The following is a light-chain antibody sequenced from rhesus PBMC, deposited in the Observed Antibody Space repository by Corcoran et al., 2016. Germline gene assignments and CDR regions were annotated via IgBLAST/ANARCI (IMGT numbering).Light chain of an antibody. CDR2: DAS. J-gene: IGKJ4*01. V-gene: IGKV1-25*01. CDR3: QQHKSYPLT. Sequence: DIQMTQSPSSLSASAGDTVTITCQASQGISKYLAWYQQKPGKAPKLLIYDASTLQSGVPSRFSGSVSGTKYTLTISSLQSEYFATYYCQQHKSYPLTFGGGTKVEIK. CDR1: QGISKY.